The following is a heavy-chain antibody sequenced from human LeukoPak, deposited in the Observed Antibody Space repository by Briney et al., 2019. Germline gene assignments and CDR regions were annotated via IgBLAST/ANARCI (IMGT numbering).Heavy chain of an antibody. CDR2: ISSSGSIT. CDR3: ARPGITAFDI. CDR1: GFTLSSHN. D-gene: IGHD3-10*01. J-gene: IGHJ3*02. Sequence: GGSLRLSCAASGFTLSSHNINWVRQAPGKGLEWVSHISSSGSITYYGDSVKGRITISRDNAKNSVSLYMNSLRAEDSAVYYCARPGITAFDIWGQGTMVTVSS. V-gene: IGHV3-48*01.